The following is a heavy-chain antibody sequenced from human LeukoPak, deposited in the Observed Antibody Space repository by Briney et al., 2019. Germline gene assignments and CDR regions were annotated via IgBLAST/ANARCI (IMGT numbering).Heavy chain of an antibody. V-gene: IGHV4-39*01. CDR2: MFYRGST. CDR3: VRQGGWGGGASVIEF. Sequence: THSITCTDAEVSVITSTRNWAWIRQPPGKGLEWIASMFYRGSTYYNASLRSRVTLSVDTSMNQFSLKLSSVTASDTATFYCVRQGGWGGGASVIEFWGQGILVTVSS. CDR1: EVSVITSTRN. J-gene: IGHJ4*02. D-gene: IGHD3-16*01.